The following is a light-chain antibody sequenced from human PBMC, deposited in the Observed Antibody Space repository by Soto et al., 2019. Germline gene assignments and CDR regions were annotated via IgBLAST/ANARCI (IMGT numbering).Light chain of an antibody. CDR3: GTWDTSLRAFL. Sequence: QSVLTQPSSVSAAPGQKVTISCSGGNSNLGDNYVSWYHHLPGTAPKLLIYDDDQRSSGIPDRFSASKSGTSATLAITGLQTGDEADYYCGTWDTSLRAFLFGGGTQLTVL. J-gene: IGLJ7*01. V-gene: IGLV1-51*01. CDR2: DDD. CDR1: NSNLGDNY.